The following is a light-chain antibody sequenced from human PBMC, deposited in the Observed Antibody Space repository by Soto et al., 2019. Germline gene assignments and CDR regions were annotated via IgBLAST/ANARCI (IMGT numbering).Light chain of an antibody. CDR3: QQYGRTPWT. V-gene: IGKV3-20*01. CDR2: GAS. CDR1: QSVSANF. J-gene: IGKJ1*01. Sequence: EIALTQSPGTVSLSPGERATLSCRASQSVSANFLAWYRQKPGQAPRLLIYGASSRATGIPDRFSGSGSGTDFTLTISRLEPEDFAVYHCQQYGRTPWTFGQGTKVDIK.